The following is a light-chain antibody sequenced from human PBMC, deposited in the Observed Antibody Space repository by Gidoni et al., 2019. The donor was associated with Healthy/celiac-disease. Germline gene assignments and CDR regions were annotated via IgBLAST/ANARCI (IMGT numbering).Light chain of an antibody. V-gene: IGKV1-33*01. Sequence: DIQMTQSPSSLSASVGDRVTITCQASQDISNYLNWYQQKPGKAPKLLIYDASNLETGVPSRFSGSGSGTDFTFTISSLQPEDIATYYCQQYDNLPLYFXGXTKVEIK. CDR1: QDISNY. CDR2: DAS. J-gene: IGKJ4*01. CDR3: QQYDNLPLY.